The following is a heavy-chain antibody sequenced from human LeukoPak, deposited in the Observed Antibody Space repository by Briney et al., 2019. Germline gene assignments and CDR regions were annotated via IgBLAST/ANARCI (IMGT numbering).Heavy chain of an antibody. J-gene: IGHJ4*02. Sequence: GGSLRLSCAASGFTFSSYGMHWVRQAPGKGLECVAFMRYDENNKYYADSVKGRFTISRDNSKNTLYLQMNSLRAEDTAVYYCAKDWRAYCGGDCYSYFDYWGQGTLVTVSS. CDR1: GFTFSSYG. V-gene: IGHV3-30*02. CDR2: MRYDENNK. CDR3: AKDWRAYCGGDCYSYFDY. D-gene: IGHD2-21*02.